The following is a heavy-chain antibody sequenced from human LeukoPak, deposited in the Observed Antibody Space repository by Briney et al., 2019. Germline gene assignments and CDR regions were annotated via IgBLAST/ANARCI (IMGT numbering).Heavy chain of an antibody. CDR1: GGTFSSYT. D-gene: IGHD4-17*01. CDR3: ARGHDYGDYLLYYYYYYYMDV. V-gene: IGHV1-69*05. Sequence: ASVKVSCRASGGTFSSYTISWVRQAPGQGLEWMGRIIPIFGTANYAQKFQGRVTITTDESTSTAYMELSSLRSEDTAVYYCARGHDYGDYLLYYYYYYYMDVWGKGTTVTVSS. CDR2: IIPIFGTA. J-gene: IGHJ6*03.